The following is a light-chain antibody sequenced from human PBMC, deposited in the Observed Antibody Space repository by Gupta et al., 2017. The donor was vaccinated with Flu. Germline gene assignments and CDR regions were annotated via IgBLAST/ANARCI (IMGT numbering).Light chain of an antibody. J-gene: IGLJ1*01. CDR1: SIGEDYG. CDR2: GND. CDR3: QSDDSRLGGSDD. Sequence: SIGEDYGVNWYQQVPGTAPKLLSVGNDDRPAGVPDRFSSARSGTSASLAIERLQAEEEADYYCQSDDSRLGGSDDFGTGTKVTVL. V-gene: IGLV1-40*01.